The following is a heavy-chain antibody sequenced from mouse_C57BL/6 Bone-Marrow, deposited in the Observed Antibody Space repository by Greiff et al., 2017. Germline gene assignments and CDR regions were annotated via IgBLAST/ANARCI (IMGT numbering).Heavy chain of an antibody. J-gene: IGHJ2*01. V-gene: IGHV14-4*01. CDR3: MGDYYGSSYGFDY. CDR1: GFNIKDDY. Sequence: MQLKESGAELVRPGASVKLSCTASGFNIKDDYMYWVKQRPEQGLEWIGWIDPENGDTEYASKFQGKATITADTSSNTAYLQLSILKSEDTAVYYCMGDYYGSSYGFDYWGQGTTLTVSS. CDR2: IDPENGDT. D-gene: IGHD1-1*01.